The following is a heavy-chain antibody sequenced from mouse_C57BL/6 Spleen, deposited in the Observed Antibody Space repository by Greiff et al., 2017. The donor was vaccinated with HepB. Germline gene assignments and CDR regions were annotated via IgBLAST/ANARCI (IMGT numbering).Heavy chain of an antibody. CDR3: ARGGDYDGSPAWFAY. CDR1: GYSITSGYY. V-gene: IGHV3-6*01. D-gene: IGHD2-3*01. CDR2: ISYDGSN. J-gene: IGHJ3*01. Sequence: EVKLLESGPGLVKPSQSLSLTCSVTGYSITSGYYWNWIRQFPGNKLEWMGYISYDGSNNYNPSLKNRISITRDTSKNQFFLKLNSVTTEDTATYYWARGGDYDGSPAWFAYWGQGTLVTVSA.